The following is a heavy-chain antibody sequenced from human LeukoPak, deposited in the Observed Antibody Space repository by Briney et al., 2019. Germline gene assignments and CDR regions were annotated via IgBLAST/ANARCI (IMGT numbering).Heavy chain of an antibody. CDR1: GYTFTGYY. CDR3: ARVQQQLVNWFDP. V-gene: IGHV1-69*04. D-gene: IGHD6-13*01. Sequence: SVKVSCKASGYTFTGYYMHWARQAPGQGLEWMGRIIPILGIANYAQKFQGRVTITADKSTSTAYMELSSLRSEDTAVYYCARVQQQLVNWFDPWGQGTLVTVSS. J-gene: IGHJ5*01. CDR2: IIPILGIA.